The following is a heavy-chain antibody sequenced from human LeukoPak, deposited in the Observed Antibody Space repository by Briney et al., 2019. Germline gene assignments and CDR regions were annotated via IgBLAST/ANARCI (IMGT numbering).Heavy chain of an antibody. CDR1: RVSFSAYY. D-gene: IGHD3-3*01. CDR2: VNHRGRT. CDR3: AFRSSIFASQNF. V-gene: IGHV4-34*01. J-gene: IGHJ4*02. Sequence: SETLSLTCAVYRVSFSAYYLTWIRQPPGKGLEWIGEVNHRGRTNYNPSLRSRATISVDTSKNQFFLRLTSVTAADTAVYYCAFRSSIFASQNFWGQGTLVTVSS.